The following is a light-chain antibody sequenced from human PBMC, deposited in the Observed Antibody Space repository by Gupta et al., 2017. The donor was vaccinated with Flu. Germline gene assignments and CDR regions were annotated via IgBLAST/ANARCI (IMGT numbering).Light chain of an antibody. CDR3: QQDYSTPFT. Sequence: DIVMTQSPDSLAVSLGERATINCKSSQSVLYSSNNRNYLAWYQQKPGQPPKLLIYWASTRESGVPDRFSGSGSGTDFTLTITSLHAEDVAVYYCQQDYSTPFTFGAGTKVEIK. CDR1: QSVLYSSNNRNY. V-gene: IGKV4-1*01. CDR2: WAS. J-gene: IGKJ4*01.